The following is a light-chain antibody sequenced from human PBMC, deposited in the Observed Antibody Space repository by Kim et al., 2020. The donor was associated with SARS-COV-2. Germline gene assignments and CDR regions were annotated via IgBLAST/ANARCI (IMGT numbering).Light chain of an antibody. Sequence: EIVMTQSPATLSLSPGERATLSCRASQSISSSLGWYQQKPGQAPRVLIYGASARATGVPAMFSGSGSGTEFTLTISNLQSEDFAFYYCQQYGYWRAFGQGTRLEIK. CDR2: GAS. J-gene: IGKJ5*01. CDR1: QSISSS. V-gene: IGKV3-15*01. CDR3: QQYGYWRA.